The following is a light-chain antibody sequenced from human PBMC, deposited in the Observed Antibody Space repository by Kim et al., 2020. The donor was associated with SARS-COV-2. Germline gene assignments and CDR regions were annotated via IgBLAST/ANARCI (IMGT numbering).Light chain of an antibody. Sequence: ASVGDRVTITCRASQSISSWLAWYQQKPGKAPKLLIYDASSLESGVPSRFSGSGSGTEFTLTISSLQPDDFATYYSQQYNSYSPAFGPGTKVDIK. CDR1: QSISSW. V-gene: IGKV1-5*01. CDR3: QQYNSYSPA. CDR2: DAS. J-gene: IGKJ3*01.